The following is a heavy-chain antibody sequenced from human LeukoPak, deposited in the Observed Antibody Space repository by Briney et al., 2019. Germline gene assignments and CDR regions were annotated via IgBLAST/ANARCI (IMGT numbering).Heavy chain of an antibody. V-gene: IGHV1-69*04. J-gene: IGHJ4*02. D-gene: IGHD3-16*02. CDR1: GGTFSSYA. Sequence: SVKVSCKASGGTFSSYAISWVRQAPGQGLEWMGRIIPILGIANNAQKFQGRVTITADKSTSTAYMELSSLRSEDTAVYYCAREAIRLRLGELSLLGYFDYWGQGTLVTVSS. CDR3: AREAIRLRLGELSLLGYFDY. CDR2: IIPILGIA.